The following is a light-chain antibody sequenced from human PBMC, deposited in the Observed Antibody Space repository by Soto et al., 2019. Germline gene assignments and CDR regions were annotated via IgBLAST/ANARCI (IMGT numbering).Light chain of an antibody. CDR3: QQYGSSPLT. CDR1: QSVSSSY. Sequence: EILLTQSPCTLSLSPGERATLSCRASQSVSSSYLAWYQQKPGQAPRLLIYGASSRATGIPERFSGSGSGTDRTLTISRLEPEDFEVYYCQQYGSSPLTFGGGTKVDIK. CDR2: GAS. V-gene: IGKV3-20*01. J-gene: IGKJ4*01.